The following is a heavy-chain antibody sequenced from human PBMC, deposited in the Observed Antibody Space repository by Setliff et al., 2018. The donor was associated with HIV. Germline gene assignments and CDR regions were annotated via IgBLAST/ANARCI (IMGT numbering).Heavy chain of an antibody. V-gene: IGHV4-38-2*01. CDR3: ARPGVGTVSFDY. D-gene: IGHD1-7*01. J-gene: IGHJ4*02. CDR2: IYHSGST. CDR1: DYSISSGYY. Sequence: PSETLSLTCAVSDYSISSGYYWGWIRQPPGKGLEWIGSIYHSGSTHYNPSLKSRVTISVDTSKNQFSLKLSSVTAADTAVYYCARPGVGTVSFDYWGQGTPVTVSS.